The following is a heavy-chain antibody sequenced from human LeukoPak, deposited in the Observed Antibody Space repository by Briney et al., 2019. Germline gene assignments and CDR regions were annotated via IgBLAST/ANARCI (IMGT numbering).Heavy chain of an antibody. CDR2: ISYDGSNN. CDR3: AKDAGQWEPPSDAFDI. J-gene: IGHJ3*02. Sequence: PGGSLRLSCAASGFTFSSYGMHWVRQAPGKGLEWVAVISYDGSNNYYADSVKGRFTISRDNSKNTLYLQMNSLRAEDTAVYYCAKDAGQWEPPSDAFDIWGQGTMVTVSS. D-gene: IGHD1-26*01. V-gene: IGHV3-30*18. CDR1: GFTFSSYG.